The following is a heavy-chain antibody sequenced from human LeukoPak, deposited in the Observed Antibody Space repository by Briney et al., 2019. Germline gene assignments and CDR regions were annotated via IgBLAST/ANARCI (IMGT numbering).Heavy chain of an antibody. D-gene: IGHD3-9*01. CDR2: IWYDGSNK. J-gene: IGHJ4*02. CDR1: GFTFSTYW. Sequence: GALRLSCSASGFTFSTYWMSWVRQAPGRGLEWVAVIWYDGSNKYYADSVKGRFTISRDNSKNTLYLQMNSLRAEDTAVYYCARVKYYDILTGYRGIDYWGQGTLVTVSS. CDR3: ARVKYYDILTGYRGIDY. V-gene: IGHV3-33*08.